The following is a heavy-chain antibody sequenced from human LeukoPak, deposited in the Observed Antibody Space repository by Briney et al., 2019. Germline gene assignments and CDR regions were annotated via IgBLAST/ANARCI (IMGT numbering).Heavy chain of an antibody. Sequence: GGSRRLSCAASGFTFSTSWMHWVRQAPGKGLVWVARIKSDVRSTDYADSVKGRFTISRDDANNILYLQMNSLRAEDTAVYYCTAIRPDYWGQGTVVTVSS. CDR3: TAIRPDY. J-gene: IGHJ4*02. V-gene: IGHV3-74*01. D-gene: IGHD2-21*02. CDR2: IKSDVRST. CDR1: GFTFSTSW.